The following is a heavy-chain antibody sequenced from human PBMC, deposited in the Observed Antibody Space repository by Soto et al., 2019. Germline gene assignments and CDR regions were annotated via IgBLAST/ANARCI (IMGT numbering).Heavy chain of an antibody. V-gene: IGHV4-4*07. D-gene: IGHD2-15*01. CDR1: GGSISSYY. J-gene: IGHJ4*02. Sequence: SETLSLTCTVSGGSISSYYWSWIRQPAGKGLEWIGRIYTSGSTNYNPSLKSRVTMSVDTSKNQFSLKLSSVTAADTAVYYCARATGYCSGGSCYRYFDYWGQGTLVTVYS. CDR3: ARATGYCSGGSCYRYFDY. CDR2: IYTSGST.